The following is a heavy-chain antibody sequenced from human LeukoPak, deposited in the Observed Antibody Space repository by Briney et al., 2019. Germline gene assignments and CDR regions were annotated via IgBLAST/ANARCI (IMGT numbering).Heavy chain of an antibody. CDR2: IRYDGSDK. CDR1: GFIFTDYG. V-gene: IGHV3-30*02. D-gene: IGHD6-6*01. Sequence: PGGSLRLSCAASGFIFTDYGMHWVRQAPGKGLEWLTFIRYDGSDKYYADSVKGRFTISRDNAKNSLYLQMNSLRAEDTAVYYCARDRGGKIAARVDYWGQGILVTVSS. J-gene: IGHJ4*02. CDR3: ARDRGGKIAARVDY.